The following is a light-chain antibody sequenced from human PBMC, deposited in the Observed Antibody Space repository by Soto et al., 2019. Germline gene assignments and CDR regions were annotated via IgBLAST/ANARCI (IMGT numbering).Light chain of an antibody. J-gene: IGKJ1*01. Sequence: PGERATLSCRASQPVSSNFLAWYQQKPGQAPRLLIYGASNRATGIPDRFSGSGSGTDFTLTVSRLEPEDFAVYYCQQYGSSPRTFGQGTKVEIK. CDR1: QPVSSNF. CDR3: QQYGSSPRT. V-gene: IGKV3-20*01. CDR2: GAS.